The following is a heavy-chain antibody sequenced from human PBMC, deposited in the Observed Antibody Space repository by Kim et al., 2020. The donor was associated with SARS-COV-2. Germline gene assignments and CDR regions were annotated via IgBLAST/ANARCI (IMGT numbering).Heavy chain of an antibody. Sequence: GGSLRLSCAASGFTFSSYGMHWVRQAPGKGLEWVAVISYDGSNKYYADSVKGRFTISRDNSKNTLYLQMNSLRAEDTAVYYCAKGVSDYSSGSGDYWGQGTLVTVSS. D-gene: IGHD3-22*01. CDR1: GFTFSSYG. J-gene: IGHJ4*02. CDR3: AKGVSDYSSGSGDY. CDR2: ISYDGSNK. V-gene: IGHV3-30*18.